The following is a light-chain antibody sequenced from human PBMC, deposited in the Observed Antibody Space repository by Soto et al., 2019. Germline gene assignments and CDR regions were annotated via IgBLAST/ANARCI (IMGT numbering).Light chain of an antibody. CDR1: QSVSSSY. CDR2: GAS. J-gene: IGKJ1*01. CDR3: PQDGTSLLT. Sequence: EIVLTQSPGTLSLSPGERATLSCRASQSVSSSYLAWYQQKSGQAPRLLIYGASSRATGIPDRFSGSGSGTDFTFNISRLEPEDFAVYYCPQDGTSLLTFGQGTKVEIK. V-gene: IGKV3-20*01.